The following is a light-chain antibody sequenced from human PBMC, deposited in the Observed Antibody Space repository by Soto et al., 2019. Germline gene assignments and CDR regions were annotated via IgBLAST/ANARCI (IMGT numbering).Light chain of an antibody. Sequence: QSALTQPASVSGSPGQSITLSCTGTSSDVGSYNFVSWYQQHPGKAPKLMIYEVSKRPSGVSNGFSGSKSGNTASLTISGLQAEDEADYYCCSYAGSYTYVFGTGTKVTVL. CDR1: SSDVGSYNF. CDR3: CSYAGSYTYV. V-gene: IGLV2-23*02. J-gene: IGLJ1*01. CDR2: EVS.